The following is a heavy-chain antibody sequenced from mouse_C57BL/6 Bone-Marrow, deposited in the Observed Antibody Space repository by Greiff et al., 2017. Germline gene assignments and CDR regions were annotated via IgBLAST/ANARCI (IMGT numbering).Heavy chain of an antibody. CDR3: ERWGVTTVVEAMDY. V-gene: IGHV1-55*01. CDR2: IYPGSGST. J-gene: IGHJ4*01. D-gene: IGHD1-1*01. Sequence: VQLQQPGAELVKPGASVKMSCKASGYTFTSYWITWVKQRPGQGLEWIGDIYPGSGSTNYNEKFKSKATLTVDTSSSTAYMQLSSLTSEDSAVDYWERWGVTTVVEAMDYWGQGTSVTVSS. CDR1: GYTFTSYW.